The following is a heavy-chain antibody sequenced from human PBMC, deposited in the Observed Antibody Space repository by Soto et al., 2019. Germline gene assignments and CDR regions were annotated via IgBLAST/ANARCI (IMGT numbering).Heavy chain of an antibody. Sequence: SETLSLTCTVSGGSISSGGYYWSWIRQHPGKGLEWIGYIYYSGSTYYNPSLKSRVTISVDTSKNQFSLKLSSVTAADTAVYYCARERTTVTSAYYFDYWGQGTLVTVSS. D-gene: IGHD4-17*01. CDR3: ARERTTVTSAYYFDY. CDR1: GGSISSGGYY. J-gene: IGHJ4*02. CDR2: IYYSGST. V-gene: IGHV4-31*03.